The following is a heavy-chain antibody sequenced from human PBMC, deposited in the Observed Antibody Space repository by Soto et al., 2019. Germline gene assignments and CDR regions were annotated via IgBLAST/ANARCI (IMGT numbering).Heavy chain of an antibody. CDR1: GFTFSSYA. D-gene: IGHD6-6*01. CDR3: AQREAARALGYFDH. V-gene: IGHV3-23*01. J-gene: IGHJ4*02. CDR2: ISGRGGST. Sequence: GGSLRLACAASGFTFSSYAMSWVRQAPGKGLKWVSAISGRGGSTYYADSVKGRFTIARDNSKNTLYLQMNSLRAEDTAVYYCAQREAARALGYFDHWGQGPLVTLSS.